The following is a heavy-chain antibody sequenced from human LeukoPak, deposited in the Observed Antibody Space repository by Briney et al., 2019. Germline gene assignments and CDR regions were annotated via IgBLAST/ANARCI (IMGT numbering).Heavy chain of an antibody. J-gene: IGHJ4*02. CDR3: ARARNEALEWFLYYFDY. CDR2: IYYSGST. CDR1: GGSISSGDYY. D-gene: IGHD3-3*01. V-gene: IGHV4-30-4*08. Sequence: KSSETLSLTCTVSGGSISSGDYYWSWIRQPPGKGLEWIGYIYYSGSTYYNPSLKSRVTISVDRSKNQFSLKLSSVTAADTAVYYCARARNEALEWFLYYFDYWGQGTLVTVSS.